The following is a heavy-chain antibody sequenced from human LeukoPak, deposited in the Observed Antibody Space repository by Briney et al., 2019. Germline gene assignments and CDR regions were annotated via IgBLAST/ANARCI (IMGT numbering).Heavy chain of an antibody. V-gene: IGHV4-61*05. D-gene: IGHD6-13*01. J-gene: IGHJ3*02. CDR1: GGSIGSTSYY. CDR3: VRVKQQLVVRDAFDI. Sequence: SETLSLTCTVSGGSIGSTSYYWGWIRQPPGKGLEWIGYIYYSGSTNYNPSLKSRVTISVDTSKNQFSLKLSSVTAADTAVYYCVRVKQQLVVRDAFDIWGQGTMVTVSS. CDR2: IYYSGST.